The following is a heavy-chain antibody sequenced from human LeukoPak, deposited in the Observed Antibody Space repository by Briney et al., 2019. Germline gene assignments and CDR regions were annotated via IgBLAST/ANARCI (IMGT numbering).Heavy chain of an antibody. J-gene: IGHJ4*02. D-gene: IGHD3-9*01. CDR1: GYSFSSHW. CDR2: ITPRDSDT. CDR3: ARHPTLEYYDILTGYSGVDYFDY. Sequence: GESLKISCKASGYSFSSHWIGWVRQRPGKGLEWMGIITPRDSDTTYSPSFQGQVTISADKSISTAYLQWSSLKASDTAMYYCARHPTLEYYDILTGYSGVDYFDYWGQGTLVAVSS. V-gene: IGHV5-51*01.